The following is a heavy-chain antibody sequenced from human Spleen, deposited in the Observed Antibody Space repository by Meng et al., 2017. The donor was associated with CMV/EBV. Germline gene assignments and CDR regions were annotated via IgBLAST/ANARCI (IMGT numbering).Heavy chain of an antibody. CDR1: GFTFSSYS. CDR2: ISSSSIYI. Sequence: GGSLRLSCVASGFTFSSYSINWVRQAPGEGLEWVASISSSSIYIYYADSVRGRFTISRDNAKNSLYLQMNSLRAEDTAVYYCARNSYGEHFDYWGQGTLVTVSS. V-gene: IGHV3-21*01. CDR3: ARNSYGEHFDY. J-gene: IGHJ4*02. D-gene: IGHD5-18*01.